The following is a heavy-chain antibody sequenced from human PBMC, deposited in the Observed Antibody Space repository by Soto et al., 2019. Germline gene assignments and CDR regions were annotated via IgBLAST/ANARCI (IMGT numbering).Heavy chain of an antibody. V-gene: IGHV4-30-2*01. Sequence: SETLSLTCAVSGGSISSGGYSWSWIRQPPGKGLEWIGYIYHSGSTYYNPSLKSRVTISVDRSKNQFSLKLSSVTAADTAVYYCATRYLYGDSAFDYWGQGTLVTVSS. CDR3: ATRYLYGDSAFDY. CDR1: GGSISSGGYS. J-gene: IGHJ4*02. CDR2: IYHSGST. D-gene: IGHD4-17*01.